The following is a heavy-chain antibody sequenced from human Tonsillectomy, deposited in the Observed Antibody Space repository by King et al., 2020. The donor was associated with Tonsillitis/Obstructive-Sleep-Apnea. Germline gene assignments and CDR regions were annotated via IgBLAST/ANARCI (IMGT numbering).Heavy chain of an antibody. V-gene: IGHV4-4*02. CDR2: IYHSGST. J-gene: IGHJ5*02. D-gene: IGHD2-15*01. Sequence: VQLQESGPGLVKPSGTLSLTCAVSGGSISSSNWWSWVRQPPGKGLEWIGEIYHSGSTNYHPSLKSRVTISVDKSKNQFSLKLSSVTAADTAVYYCARKVVVVVAATYGWFDPWGQGTLVTVSS. CDR3: ARKVVVVVAATYGWFDP. CDR1: GGSISSSNW.